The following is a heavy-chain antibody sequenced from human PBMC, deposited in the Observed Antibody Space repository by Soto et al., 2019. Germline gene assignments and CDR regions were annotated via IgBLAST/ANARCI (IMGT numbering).Heavy chain of an antibody. CDR3: AKDLEGWFGAPRAFDI. V-gene: IGHV3-30*18. D-gene: IGHD3-10*01. Sequence: GGSLRLSCAASGFTFSSYGMHWVRQAPGKGLEWVAVISYDGSNKYYADSVKGRFTISRDNSKNTLYLQMNSLRAEDTAVYYCAKDLEGWFGAPRAFDIWGQGTMVTVSS. CDR2: ISYDGSNK. CDR1: GFTFSSYG. J-gene: IGHJ3*02.